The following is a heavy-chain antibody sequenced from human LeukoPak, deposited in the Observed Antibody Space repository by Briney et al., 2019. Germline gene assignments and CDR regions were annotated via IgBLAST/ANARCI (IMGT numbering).Heavy chain of an antibody. CDR1: GGSISSYY. Sequence: SETLSLTCTVSGGSISSYYWSWMRQPPGKGLEWIGYIYYSGSTNYNPSLKGRVTISVDTSKNQFSLKLSSVTAADTAVYYCAWSSADYYYYGMDVWGQGTTVTVSS. CDR3: AWSSADYYYYGMDV. J-gene: IGHJ6*02. V-gene: IGHV4-59*08. D-gene: IGHD1-26*01. CDR2: IYYSGST.